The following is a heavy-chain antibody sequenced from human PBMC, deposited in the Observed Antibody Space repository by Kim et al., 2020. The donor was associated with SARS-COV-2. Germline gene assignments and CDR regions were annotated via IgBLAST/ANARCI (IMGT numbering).Heavy chain of an antibody. V-gene: IGHV4-31*03. Sequence: SETLSLTCTVSGGSISSGGYYWSWIRQHPGKGLEWIGYIYYSGSTYYNPSLKSRVTISVDTSKNQFSLKLSSVTAADTAVYYCAREQEGPSDAFDIWGQGTMVTVSS. CDR2: IYYSGST. CDR1: GGSISSGGYY. J-gene: IGHJ3*02. CDR3: AREQEGPSDAFDI.